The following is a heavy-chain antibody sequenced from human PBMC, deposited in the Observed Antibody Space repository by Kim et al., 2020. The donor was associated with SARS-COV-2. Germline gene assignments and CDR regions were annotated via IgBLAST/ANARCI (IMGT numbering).Heavy chain of an antibody. CDR3: AKAEYQMYLFDY. Sequence: KYYAHSVKGRFSISRDNSKNTLYLEMNSLRTEDTAVYYCAKAEYQMYLFDYWGQGTLVTVSS. D-gene: IGHD2-2*01. CDR2: K. V-gene: IGHV3-30*02. J-gene: IGHJ4*02.